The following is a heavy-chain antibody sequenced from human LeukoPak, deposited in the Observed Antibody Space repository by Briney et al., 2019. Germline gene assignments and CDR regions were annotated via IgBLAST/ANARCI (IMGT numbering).Heavy chain of an antibody. CDR3: ARVEYCSGGSCYSFDY. J-gene: IGHJ4*02. V-gene: IGHV1-2*02. CDR1: GYTFTGYY. CDR2: INPNSGGT. D-gene: IGHD2-15*01. Sequence: ASVKVSCKASGYTFTGYYMHWVRQAPGQGLEWMGWINPNSGGTNYAQKFQGRVTTTRDTSISTAYMELSRLRSDDTAVYYCARVEYCSGGSCYSFDYWGQGTLVTVSS.